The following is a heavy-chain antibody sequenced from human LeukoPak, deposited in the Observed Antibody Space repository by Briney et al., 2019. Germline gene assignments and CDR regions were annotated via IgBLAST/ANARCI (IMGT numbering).Heavy chain of an antibody. V-gene: IGHV1-18*04. Sequence: GASVKVSCKASGYTFTSYGISWVRQAPGQGLEWMGWISAYNGNTNYAQKLQGRVTMTTDTSTSTAYMELRILRSDDTAVYYCARGGGSGYVSYYYYGMDVWGKGTTVTVSS. CDR1: GYTFTSYG. CDR3: ARGGGSGYVSYYYYGMDV. CDR2: ISAYNGNT. D-gene: IGHD5-12*01. J-gene: IGHJ6*04.